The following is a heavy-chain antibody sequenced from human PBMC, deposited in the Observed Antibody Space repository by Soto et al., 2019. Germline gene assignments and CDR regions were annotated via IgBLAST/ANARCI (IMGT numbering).Heavy chain of an antibody. CDR2: LNSNSGGT. V-gene: IGHV1-2*02. Sequence: ASVKVSCKASGNTLTGYFLHWVRQARGQGLEWLGWLNSNSGGTKIAQKFQGRLAMTRDTSITTAYMELSRLTSEDTAVYYCAKDFKISGGHYGSLNYYYGMDVWGQGTTVTVSS. CDR3: AKDFKISGGHYGSLNYYYGMDV. J-gene: IGHJ6*02. D-gene: IGHD3-10*01. CDR1: GNTLTGYF.